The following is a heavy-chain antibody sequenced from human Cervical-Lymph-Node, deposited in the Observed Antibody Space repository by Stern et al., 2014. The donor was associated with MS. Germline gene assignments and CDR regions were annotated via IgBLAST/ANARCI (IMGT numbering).Heavy chain of an antibody. CDR2: IIPIFGIA. D-gene: IGHD3-10*01. CDR3: ARTYYYGSGTYSYYYYHMDV. Sequence: QDQLVQSGAEVKKPGSSVKVSCKTSGDTFSTYAISWVRQAPGQGLEWMGGIIPIFGIANYAQKFQGRVTITADRSTRTAYMELSSLRSEDTAVYYCARTYYYGSGTYSYYYYHMDVWGQGTTVTVSS. J-gene: IGHJ6*02. V-gene: IGHV1-69*14. CDR1: GDTFSTYA.